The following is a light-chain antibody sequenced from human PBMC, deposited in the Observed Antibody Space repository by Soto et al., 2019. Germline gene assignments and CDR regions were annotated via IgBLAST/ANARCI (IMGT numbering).Light chain of an antibody. CDR2: DAS. CDR3: HQYDSIVQT. Sequence: IVLTQSPGTLSLSPGERATLCCRPSQSVRNSLLAWYQQKPGQPPRLLIYDASTRATATPERFSGSGSGTDFTLTISRLEPEDFAVYYCHQYDSIVQTFGQGTKVDIK. V-gene: IGKV3-20*01. CDR1: QSVRNSL. J-gene: IGKJ1*01.